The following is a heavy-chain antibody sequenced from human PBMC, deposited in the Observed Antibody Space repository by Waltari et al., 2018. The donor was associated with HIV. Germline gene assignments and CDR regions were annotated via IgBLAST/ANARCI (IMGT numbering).Heavy chain of an antibody. CDR1: GCSIRSGGDY. D-gene: IGHD3-22*01. V-gene: IGHV4-31*03. CDR3: AKGRDYYDSGA. Sequence: QVHLQESGPSLVKPSETLSLTCTVSGCSIRSGGDYWPWIRHHPRVGLEWIGYVYYGGITYYNPSLKSRVSISVDTSKNQFSLKLSSVTAADTGVYFCAKGRDYYDSGAWGQGILVTVSS. CDR2: VYYGGIT. J-gene: IGHJ4*02.